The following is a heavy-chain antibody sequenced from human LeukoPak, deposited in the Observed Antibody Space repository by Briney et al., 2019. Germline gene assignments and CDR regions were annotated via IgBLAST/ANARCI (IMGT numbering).Heavy chain of an antibody. Sequence: GGSLRLSCAASGFTFSSYEMNWVRQAPGKGREWVSYISSSGSTIYYAGSVKGRFTSSRSNAKNSLNLQMDRLRAEDTAVYYCARDDAGSGYYHGKCDYWGQGTLVTVS. CDR3: ARDDAGSGYYHGKCDY. J-gene: IGHJ4*02. CDR2: ISSSGSTI. V-gene: IGHV3-48*03. CDR1: GFTFSSYE. D-gene: IGHD3-22*01.